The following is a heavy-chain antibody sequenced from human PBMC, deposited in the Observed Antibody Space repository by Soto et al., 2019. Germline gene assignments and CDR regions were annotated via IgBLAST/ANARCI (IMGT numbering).Heavy chain of an antibody. Sequence: QVQLQESGPGLVKPSGTLSLTCAVSGASIISENWWTWVRQSPGKGLEWIGEIHHTGSTTYNPALDSRVTMSVDKSKNHFSLILSSVPAADTALYYCAKSWELRRFFASWGQGTLVTVSS. CDR1: GASIISENW. V-gene: IGHV4-4*02. CDR3: AKSWELRRFFAS. J-gene: IGHJ4*02. CDR2: IHHTGST. D-gene: IGHD1-26*01.